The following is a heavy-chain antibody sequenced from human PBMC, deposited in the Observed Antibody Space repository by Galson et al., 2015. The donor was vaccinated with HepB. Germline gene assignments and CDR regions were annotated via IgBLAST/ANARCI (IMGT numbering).Heavy chain of an antibody. CDR2: IYPGDSET. CDR1: GYSFINYW. CDR3: ARSPQFHDFDH. V-gene: IGHV5-51*01. Sequence: QSGAEVKKPGESLKISCKGSGYSFINYWIAWVRQMPGKGLEWMGIIYPGDSETRYSPSFQGQVTISADKSISTAYLQWSSLKASDTAMYYCARSPQFHDFDHWGQGTLVSVSS. D-gene: IGHD5-24*01. J-gene: IGHJ4*02.